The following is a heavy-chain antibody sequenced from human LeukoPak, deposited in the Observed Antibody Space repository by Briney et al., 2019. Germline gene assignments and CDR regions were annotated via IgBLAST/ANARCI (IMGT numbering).Heavy chain of an antibody. CDR3: VRDGVGYYDSSGYYYFQH. CDR2: INPNSGGT. V-gene: IGHV1-2*02. D-gene: IGHD3-22*01. Sequence: ASVKVSCKASGYTFTGYYMHWVRQAPGQGPEWMGWINPNSGGTNYAQKFQGRVTMTRDTSISTAYMELSRLRSDDTAVYYCVRDGVGYYDSSGYYYFQHWGQGTLVTVSS. CDR1: GYTFTGYY. J-gene: IGHJ1*01.